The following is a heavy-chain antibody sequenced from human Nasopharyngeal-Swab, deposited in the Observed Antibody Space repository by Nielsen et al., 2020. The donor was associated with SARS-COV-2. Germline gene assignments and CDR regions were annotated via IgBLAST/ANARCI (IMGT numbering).Heavy chain of an antibody. J-gene: IGHJ6*02. V-gene: IGHV4-59*01. D-gene: IGHD3-3*01. Sequence: WIRQPPGKGLEWIGYIYYSGSTNYNPSLKSRVTISVDTSKNQFSLKLSSVTAADTAVYYCARAEPYDFWSGHMPFYGMDVWGQGTTVTVSS. CDR3: ARAEPYDFWSGHMPFYGMDV. CDR2: IYYSGST.